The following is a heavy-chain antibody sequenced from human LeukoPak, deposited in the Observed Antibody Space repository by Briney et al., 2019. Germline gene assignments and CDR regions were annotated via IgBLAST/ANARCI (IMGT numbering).Heavy chain of an antibody. CDR3: ARDRGSSGRLGRFDN. V-gene: IGHV3-7*01. CDR1: GFTISTYW. J-gene: IGHJ4*02. CDR2: IKQDGSEK. D-gene: IGHD6-19*01. Sequence: PGGSLRLSCAASGFTISTYWMTWVRQAPGKGLEWVANIKQDGSEKYYVDSVKGRFTISRDNAKKLLYLQMNSLRVEDTAVYYCARDRGSSGRLGRFDNWGQGTLVTVSP.